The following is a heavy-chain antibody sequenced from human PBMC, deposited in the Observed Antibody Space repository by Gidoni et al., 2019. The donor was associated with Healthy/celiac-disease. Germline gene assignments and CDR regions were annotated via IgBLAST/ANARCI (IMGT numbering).Heavy chain of an antibody. Sequence: QVQLVQSGAEVKTPGSSVKVSCKASGGNFSSDTISWVRKAPGPGREWMGRISPILGIASYAQKVHGIVTITADKSASTAYMELSSLISEDSAVYYFARYGFYYGSGTLPIDVWGQGTTVTVPS. CDR3: ARYGFYYGSGTLPIDV. D-gene: IGHD3-10*01. CDR2: ISPILGIA. CDR1: GGNFSSDT. V-gene: IGHV1-69*02. J-gene: IGHJ6*02.